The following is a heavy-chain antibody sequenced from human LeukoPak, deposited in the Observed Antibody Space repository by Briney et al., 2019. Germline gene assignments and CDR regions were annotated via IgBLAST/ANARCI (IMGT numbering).Heavy chain of an antibody. J-gene: IGHJ4*02. D-gene: IGHD4-17*01. CDR2: IWFDGSDK. CDR1: GFTFSSYG. V-gene: IGHV3-33*01. CDR3: ARPTTMTTSYYFDT. Sequence: GRSLRLSCAAAGFTFSSYGMHWVRQAPGKGLEWVAVIWFDGSDKYYADSVKGRFTISRDNSKNTLYLQMNSLRAEDTAVYYCARPTTMTTSYYFDTWGQGTLVTVSS.